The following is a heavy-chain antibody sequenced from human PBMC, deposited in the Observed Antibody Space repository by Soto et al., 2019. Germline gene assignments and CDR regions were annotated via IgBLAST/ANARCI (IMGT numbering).Heavy chain of an antibody. V-gene: IGHV3-11*01. CDR1: GFTFSDHY. CDR3: ARDRSSSWYGRGYYYYGMDV. D-gene: IGHD6-13*01. CDR2: ITNSGGST. Sequence: LRLSCAASGFTFSDHYMSWIRQAPGKGLEWVSYITNSGGSTYYADSVKGRFTISRDNAKNSLNLQMNSLRAEDTAVYYCARDRSSSWYGRGYYYYGMDVWGQGTTVTVSS. J-gene: IGHJ6*02.